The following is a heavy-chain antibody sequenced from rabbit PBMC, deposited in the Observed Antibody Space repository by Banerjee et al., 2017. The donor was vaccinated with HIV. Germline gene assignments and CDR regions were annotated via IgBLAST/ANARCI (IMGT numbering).Heavy chain of an antibody. V-gene: IGHV1S45*01. CDR3: ATSSYAGFDP. Sequence: QEQLVESGGGLVTLGGSLKLSCKVSGIDFSTYGISWVRQAPGKGLEWIAYIYPGSSGNTYYASWAKGRFTISKTSSTTVTLQMTGLTAADTATYFCATSSYAGFDPWGQGTLVTVS. J-gene: IGHJ2*01. CDR2: IYPGSSGNT. CDR1: GIDFSTYG. D-gene: IGHD4-2*01.